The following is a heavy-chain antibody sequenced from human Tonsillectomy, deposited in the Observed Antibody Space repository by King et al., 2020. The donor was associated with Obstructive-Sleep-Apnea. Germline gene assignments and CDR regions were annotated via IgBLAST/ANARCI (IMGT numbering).Heavy chain of an antibody. CDR2: IIPIFGTQ. CDR3: ASHLSSGYYYYGMDV. D-gene: IGHD6-19*01. J-gene: IGHJ6*02. CDR1: GGTFSSYA. V-gene: IGHV1-69*01. Sequence: VQLVESGAEVKKPGSSVKVSCKASGGTFSSYAISWVRQAPGQGLEWMGGIIPIFGTQNYAQKFQGRVTITAHEATSTAYMELSSLRSEDTAVYYCASHLSSGYYYYGMDVWGQGTTVTVSS.